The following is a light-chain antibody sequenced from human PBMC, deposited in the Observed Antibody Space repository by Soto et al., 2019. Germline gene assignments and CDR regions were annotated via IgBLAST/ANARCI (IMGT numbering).Light chain of an antibody. CDR3: SSYSNSITHV. CDR1: SSDVGGYDY. Sequence: QSVLTQPASVSGSHGQSITISCTGTSSDVGGYDYVSWYQQHPGKAPKLMIYGVSNRPSGVSNRFSGSKSGNTASLTISGLQADDEADYYCSSYSNSITHVFGGGTKVTVL. CDR2: GVS. J-gene: IGLJ3*02. V-gene: IGLV2-14*03.